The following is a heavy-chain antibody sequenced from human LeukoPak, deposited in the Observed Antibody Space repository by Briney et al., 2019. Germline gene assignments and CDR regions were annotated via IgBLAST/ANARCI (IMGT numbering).Heavy chain of an antibody. Sequence: PGGSLRLSCAASGFTFSNYAMSWVRQAPGKGLEWVSAISGSGGSTYYADSVKGRFTISRDNSKNTLYLQMNSLRAEDTAVYYCAKDKITGYSRNWFDPWGQGTLVTVSS. CDR1: GFTFSNYA. V-gene: IGHV3-23*01. CDR3: AKDKITGYSRNWFDP. D-gene: IGHD6-13*01. CDR2: ISGSGGST. J-gene: IGHJ5*02.